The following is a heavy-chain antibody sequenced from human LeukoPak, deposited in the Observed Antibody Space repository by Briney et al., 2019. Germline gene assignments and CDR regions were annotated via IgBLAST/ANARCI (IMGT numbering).Heavy chain of an antibody. CDR1: GGTFSSYA. D-gene: IGHD1-26*01. CDR2: IIPIFGTA. Sequence: GASVKVSCKASGGTFSSYAISWVRQAPGQGLEWMGGIIPIFGTANYAQKFQGRVTITADESTSTAYMELSSLRSEDTAVYYCARVFHSGTDAFDIWGQGTMVTVSS. J-gene: IGHJ3*02. V-gene: IGHV1-69*13. CDR3: ARVFHSGTDAFDI.